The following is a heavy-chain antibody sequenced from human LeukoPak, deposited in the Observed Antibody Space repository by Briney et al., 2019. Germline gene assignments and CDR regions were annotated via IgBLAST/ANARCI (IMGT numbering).Heavy chain of an antibody. Sequence: GGSLRLSCAASGFTFSSYGMHWVRQAPGKGVEWVLIMRYDGGNKYYADSVKGRFTISRDNSKNTLYLQMNSLRAEDTAVYYCAKDYRKSGLLAYWYFDYWGQGTLVTVSS. CDR2: MRYDGGNK. J-gene: IGHJ4*02. V-gene: IGHV3-30*02. CDR3: AKDYRKSGLLAYWYFDY. CDR1: GFTFSSYG. D-gene: IGHD3-22*01.